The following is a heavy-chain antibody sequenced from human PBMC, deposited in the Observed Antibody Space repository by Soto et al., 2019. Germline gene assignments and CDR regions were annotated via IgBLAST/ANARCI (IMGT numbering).Heavy chain of an antibody. J-gene: IGHJ5*02. CDR3: ASNAGTDWFDP. D-gene: IGHD6-13*01. CDR1: GYTFTSYA. CDR2: ISTYNGNT. Sequence: QVQLVQSGAEVEKPGASVKVSCKASGYTFTSYAISWVRQAPGQGLEWMGRISTYNGNTNYAQKLQGRVTLTTDTSTSTAYMELRSLRSDATAVYSCASNAGTDWFDPWGQGTLVTVSS. V-gene: IGHV1-18*01.